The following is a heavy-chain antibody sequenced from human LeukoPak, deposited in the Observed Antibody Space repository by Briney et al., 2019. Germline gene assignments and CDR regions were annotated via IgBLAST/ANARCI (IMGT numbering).Heavy chain of an antibody. CDR2: IIPIFGTA. J-gene: IGHJ4*02. V-gene: IGHV1-69*05. CDR1: GGTFSSYA. D-gene: IGHD4-23*01. CDR3: ARTTSVGRSTTVATFDY. Sequence: ASVKVSCKASGGTFSSYAISWVRQAPGQGLEWMGGIIPIFGTANYAQKFQGRVTITTDESTSTAYTELSSLRSEDTAVYYCARTTSVGRSTTVATFDYWGQGTLVTVSS.